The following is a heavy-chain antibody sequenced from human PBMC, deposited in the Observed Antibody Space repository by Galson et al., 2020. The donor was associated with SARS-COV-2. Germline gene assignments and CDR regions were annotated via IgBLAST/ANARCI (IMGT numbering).Heavy chain of an antibody. Sequence: GGSLRLSCAASGVTFSYYNMNWVRQAPGKGLEWVSHISSSCSNIYYADSVKGGFTISRDNTKNSLYLQMNSLRAEDRAVYYCARARGGRGTGFDLWGQGTLVTVSS. CDR2: ISSSCSNI. D-gene: IGHD3-10*01. V-gene: IGHV3-48*01. J-gene: IGHJ1*01. CDR1: GVTFSYYN. CDR3: ARARGGRGTGFDL.